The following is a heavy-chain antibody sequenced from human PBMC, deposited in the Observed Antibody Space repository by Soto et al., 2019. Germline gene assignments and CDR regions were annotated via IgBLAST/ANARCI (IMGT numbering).Heavy chain of an antibody. Sequence: VQLVESGGGLIQPGGSLRISCAGSGFNVSDHYISWVRQAPGKGLEWLGSIHSGGSTYYEDYVKDRFTISRDDSRNTLYLHMNSLRGEDTAVYYCARGGNLAFHVWGQGTMVTVSS. CDR2: IHSGGST. J-gene: IGHJ3*01. V-gene: IGHV3-53*01. CDR1: GFNVSDHY. D-gene: IGHD4-4*01. CDR3: ARGGNLAFHV.